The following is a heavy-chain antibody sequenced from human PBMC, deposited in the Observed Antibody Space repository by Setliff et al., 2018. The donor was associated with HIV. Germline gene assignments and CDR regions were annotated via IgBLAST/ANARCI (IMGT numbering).Heavy chain of an antibody. CDR2: IYPGDSET. CDR1: GYIFTSYW. J-gene: IGHJ6*02. Sequence: GESLKISCKGSGYIFTSYWIAWVRQMPGKGLEWMGIIYPGDSETRYNPSFQGQVTISADKSISTTYLQWNSLKAPDTAMYYCASSITVAGGRSYQYYAMDVWGQGTTVTVSS. V-gene: IGHV5-51*01. CDR3: ASSITVAGGRSYQYYAMDV. D-gene: IGHD3-16*01.